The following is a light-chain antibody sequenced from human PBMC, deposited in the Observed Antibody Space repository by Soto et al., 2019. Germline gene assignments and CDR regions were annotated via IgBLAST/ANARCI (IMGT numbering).Light chain of an antibody. Sequence: DIQMTHYPSSLFASVGDRVTITCQATQDINIYLNWYQQKPGKAPNLLIYDASNLEIGVPSRFSGSGSGTHFTFTISSLQTEDIGTYYCQQYENFPITFGQGTRLEI. CDR2: DAS. J-gene: IGKJ5*01. V-gene: IGKV1-33*01. CDR1: QDINIY. CDR3: QQYENFPIT.